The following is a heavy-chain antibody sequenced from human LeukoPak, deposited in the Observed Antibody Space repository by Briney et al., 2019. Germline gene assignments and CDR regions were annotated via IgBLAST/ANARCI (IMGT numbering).Heavy chain of an antibody. Sequence: SETLSLTCAVYGGSFSGYYWSWIRQPPGKGLEWIGEINHSGSTNYNPSLKSRVTISVDTSKNQFSLNLSSVTAADTAVYYCARETATGTFDYWGQGTLVTVSS. CDR1: GGSFSGYY. D-gene: IGHD4-17*01. CDR3: ARETATGTFDY. V-gene: IGHV4-34*01. CDR2: INHSGST. J-gene: IGHJ4*02.